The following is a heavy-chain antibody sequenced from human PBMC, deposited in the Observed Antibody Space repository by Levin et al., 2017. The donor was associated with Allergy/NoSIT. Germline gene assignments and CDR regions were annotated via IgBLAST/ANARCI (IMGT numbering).Heavy chain of an antibody. V-gene: IGHV3-21*01. D-gene: IGHD1/OR15-1a*01. J-gene: IGHJ3*02. CDR3: ARESGRTTAFDI. CDR2: ITSRSTYI. Sequence: GGSLRLSCAASGFTFSGFGLIWVRQAPGKGLEWVSSITSRSTYIHYADSVKGRFTISRDNAKHSLFLQMNSLTAEDTAVYYCARESGRTTAFDIWGQGTMVTVSS. CDR1: GFTFSGFG.